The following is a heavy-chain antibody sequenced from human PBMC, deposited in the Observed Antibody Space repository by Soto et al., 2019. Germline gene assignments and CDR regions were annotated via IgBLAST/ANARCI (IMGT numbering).Heavy chain of an antibody. J-gene: IGHJ4*02. CDR2: IYYSGST. CDR3: ARDYHYYDHALLDY. D-gene: IGHD3-22*01. V-gene: IGHV4-30-4*01. Sequence: QVQLQESGPGLVKPSQTLSLTCTVSGGSISSGDYYWSWIRQPPGKGLEWIGNIYYSGSTYYNPSLKSRVTIAVDTSKNQFSLELSSVTAADTAVYYCARDYHYYDHALLDYWGQGTLITVSS. CDR1: GGSISSGDYY.